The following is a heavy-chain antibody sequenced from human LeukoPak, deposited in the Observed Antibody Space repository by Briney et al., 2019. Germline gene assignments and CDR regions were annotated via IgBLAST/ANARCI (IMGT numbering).Heavy chain of an antibody. CDR1: GFTFSSYA. J-gene: IGHJ4*02. V-gene: IGHV3-23*01. Sequence: GGSLRLSCAASGFTFSSYAMSWVRQAPGKGLEWVSAISGSGGSTYYADSVKGRFTISRDNSKNTLYLQMNSLRAEDTAVYYCAKNLGIVVVPAAKDRETSYYFDYWGQGTLVTVSS. CDR2: ISGSGGST. CDR3: AKNLGIVVVPAAKDRETSYYFDY. D-gene: IGHD2-2*03.